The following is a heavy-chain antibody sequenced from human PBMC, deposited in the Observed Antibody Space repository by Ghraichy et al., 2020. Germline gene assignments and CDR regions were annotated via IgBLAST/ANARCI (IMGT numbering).Heavy chain of an antibody. CDR1: GFTFSNYG. CDR3: ARDLGRGDSCEDY. CDR2: IWYDGSKE. Sequence: GGSLRLSCAASGFTFSNYGMHWVRQAPGKGLEWVAVIWYDGSKEYYADSVKGRFTISRDYSKNTLYQQMNSLRAEDTAVYYCARDLGRGDSCEDYWGQGTLVTVYS. V-gene: IGHV3-33*01. D-gene: IGHD3-10*01. J-gene: IGHJ4*02.